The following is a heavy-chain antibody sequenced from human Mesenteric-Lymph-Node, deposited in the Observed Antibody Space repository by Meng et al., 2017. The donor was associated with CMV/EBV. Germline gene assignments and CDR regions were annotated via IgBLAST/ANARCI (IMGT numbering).Heavy chain of an antibody. CDR1: GFSLSDYA. J-gene: IGHJ4*02. D-gene: IGHD2-2*01. V-gene: IGHV3-30-3*01. Sequence: GGSLKISCAASGFSLSDYAMHWVRQTPGKGLEWVAVSSYDGSNTYYADSVRGRFTISRDNSKNTLYLQMDSLRAQDSAVYFCARDQPEIVVVPATPSFTFGSWGQGTLVTVSS. CDR2: SSYDGSNT. CDR3: ARDQPEIVVVPATPSFTFGS.